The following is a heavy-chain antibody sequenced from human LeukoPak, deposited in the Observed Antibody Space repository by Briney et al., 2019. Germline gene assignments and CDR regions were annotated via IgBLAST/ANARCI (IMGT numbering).Heavy chain of an antibody. Sequence: PSETLSLTCTVSGGSISSYYWSWIRQPPGKGLEWIGYIYYSGSANYNPSLTSRVTISLDTSKNLLSLKLSSVTAADTAVYYCARHADGFNPLDYWGQGTLVTVSS. V-gene: IGHV4-59*08. CDR2: IYYSGSA. CDR1: GGSISSYY. D-gene: IGHD5-24*01. J-gene: IGHJ4*02. CDR3: ARHADGFNPLDY.